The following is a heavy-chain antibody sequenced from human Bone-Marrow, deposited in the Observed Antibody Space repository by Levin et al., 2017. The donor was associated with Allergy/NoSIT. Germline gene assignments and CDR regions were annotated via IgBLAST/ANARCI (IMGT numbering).Heavy chain of an antibody. CDR2: ISAHNGKT. D-gene: IGHD3-22*01. V-gene: IGHV1-18*01. CDR1: GYTFTHYG. Sequence: KRGESLKISCKSSGYTFTHYGFSWVRQAPGQGLEWMGWISAHNGKTNYAQKFQGRVTMSTDTSTDTVYLELRSLTSDDTAVYYCARDSVTMIVEVNDWYFDLWGRGTLVTVSS. CDR3: ARDSVTMIVEVNDWYFDL. J-gene: IGHJ2*01.